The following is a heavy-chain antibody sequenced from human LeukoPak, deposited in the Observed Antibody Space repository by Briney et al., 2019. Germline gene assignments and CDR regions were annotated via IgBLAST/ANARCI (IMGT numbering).Heavy chain of an antibody. CDR3: ARGRIAARY. D-gene: IGHD6-6*01. CDR1: GGSFSGYY. CDR2: INHSGST. V-gene: IGHV4-34*01. J-gene: IGHJ4*02. Sequence: SETLSLTCAVYGGSFSGYYWSWIRQPPGKGLEWIGEINHSGSTNYNPSLKSRVTISVDTSKNQFSLKLSSVTAADTAVYYCARGRIAARYWVQGTLVTVSS.